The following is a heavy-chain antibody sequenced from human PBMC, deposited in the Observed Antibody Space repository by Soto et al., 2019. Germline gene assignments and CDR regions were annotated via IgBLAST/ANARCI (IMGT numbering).Heavy chain of an antibody. V-gene: IGHV1-18*01. Sequence: QVQLVQSGVEVKKPGASVKVSCKTSGYTFTNYGVSWVRQAPGQGLEWVGWINAYNGHTNYAQNFQGKVTITTDTSTTTAYMDLRSLKSDDTVVYYCARDIDYDVDYWGQGTLVTVSS. J-gene: IGHJ4*02. CDR1: GYTFTNYG. D-gene: IGHD3-16*01. CDR3: ARDIDYDVDY. CDR2: INAYNGHT.